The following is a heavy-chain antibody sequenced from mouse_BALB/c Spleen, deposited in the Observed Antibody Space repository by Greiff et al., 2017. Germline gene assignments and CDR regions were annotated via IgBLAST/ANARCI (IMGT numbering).Heavy chain of an antibody. V-gene: IGHV1S33*01. D-gene: IGHD2-14*01. CDR3: ATYYRYDWFAY. CDR1: GYTFTSYD. J-gene: IGHJ3*01. Sequence: LMESGPELVKPGALVKISCKASGYTFTSYDINWVKQRPGQGLEWIGWIYPGDGSTKYNEKFKGKATLTADKSSSTAYMQLSSLTSESSAVYICATYYRYDWFAYWGQGTLVTVSA. CDR2: IYPGDGST.